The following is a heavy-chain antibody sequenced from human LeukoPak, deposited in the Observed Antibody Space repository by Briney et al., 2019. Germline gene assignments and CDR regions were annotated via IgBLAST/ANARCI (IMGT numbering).Heavy chain of an antibody. CDR2: ISYSGDT. D-gene: IGHD5-18*01. CDR1: GGSINTYW. CDR3: ARHDHGYSSGRFYL. V-gene: IGHV4-59*01. Sequence: RPSETLSLTCTVAGGSINTYWWSWLRQPPGKGLEWIGYISYSGDTDYSPSLKSRVTISVDTSKNQFFLKLSSVTAADTAVYYCARHDHGYSSGRFYLWGRGILVTVSS. J-gene: IGHJ5*02.